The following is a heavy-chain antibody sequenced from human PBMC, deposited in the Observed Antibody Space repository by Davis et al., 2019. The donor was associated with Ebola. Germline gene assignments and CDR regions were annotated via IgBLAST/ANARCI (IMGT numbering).Heavy chain of an antibody. CDR3: ASLIAVAGARVFDY. CDR1: GGSISSGGYY. Sequence: PSETLSLTCTVSGGSISSGGYYWSWIRQPAGKGLEWIGRIYTSGSTNYNPSLKSRVTISVDTSKNQFSLKLSSVTAADTAVYYCASLIAVAGARVFDYWGQGTLVTVSS. D-gene: IGHD6-19*01. CDR2: IYTSGST. V-gene: IGHV4-61*02. J-gene: IGHJ4*02.